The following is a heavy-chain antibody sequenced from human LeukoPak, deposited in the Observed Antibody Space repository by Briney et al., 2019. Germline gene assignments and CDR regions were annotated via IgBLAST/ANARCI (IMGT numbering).Heavy chain of an antibody. V-gene: IGHV3-30*04. J-gene: IGHJ4*02. D-gene: IGHD6-19*01. CDR2: ISYDGSNK. Sequence: GGSLRVSCAASGFTFSSYAMQWVRQDPGKGLEWVAVISYDGSNKYYADSVKGRSTISRDNSKNTLYLQMNSLRAEDTAVYYCARDGSGRFDYWGQGTLVTVSS. CDR1: GFTFSSYA. CDR3: ARDGSGRFDY.